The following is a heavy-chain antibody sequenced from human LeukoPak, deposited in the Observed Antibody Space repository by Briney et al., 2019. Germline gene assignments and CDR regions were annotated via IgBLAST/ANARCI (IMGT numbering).Heavy chain of an antibody. D-gene: IGHD3-22*01. CDR3: ARVRIVVVISGAFDI. CDR2: IYYSGST. CDR1: GGSISSSSYY. V-gene: IGHV4-39*07. J-gene: IGHJ3*02. Sequence: SETLSLTCTVSGGSISSSSYYWGWIRQPPGKGLEWIGSIYYSGSTYYNPSLKSRVTISVDTSKNQFSLKLSSVTAADTAVYYCARVRIVVVISGAFDIWGQGTMVTVSS.